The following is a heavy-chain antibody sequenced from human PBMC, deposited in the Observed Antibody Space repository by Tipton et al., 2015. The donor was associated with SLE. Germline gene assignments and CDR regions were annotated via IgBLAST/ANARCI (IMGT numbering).Heavy chain of an antibody. V-gene: IGHV4-39*07. CDR2: IYYSGST. J-gene: IGHJ4*02. D-gene: IGHD3/OR15-3a*01. Sequence: TLSLTCTVSGGSISSYYWGWIRQPPGKGLEWIGSIYYSGSTYYNPSLKSRVTISVDTSKNQFSLKLTSVTAADTAVYYCSGGLDSFDYWGQGSLVTVSS. CDR3: SGGLDSFDY. CDR1: GGSISSYY.